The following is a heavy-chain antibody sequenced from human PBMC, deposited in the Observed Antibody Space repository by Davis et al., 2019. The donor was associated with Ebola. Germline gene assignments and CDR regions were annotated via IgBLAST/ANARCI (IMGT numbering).Heavy chain of an antibody. V-gene: IGHV3-74*01. D-gene: IGHD1-26*01. CDR2: INRDESGT. Sequence: HTGGSLRLSCAASGFTFSNYWMHWVRQAPGKGLVWVSRINRDESGTTYADSVKGRFTISRDNANYTLYLQMNSLRVEDPAVYYCGRGGVVGGSGYVMDVWGQGTTVTVSS. J-gene: IGHJ6*02. CDR1: GFTFSNYW. CDR3: GRGGVVGGSGYVMDV.